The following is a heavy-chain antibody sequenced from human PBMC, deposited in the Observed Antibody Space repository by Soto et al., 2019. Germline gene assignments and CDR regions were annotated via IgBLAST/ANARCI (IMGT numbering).Heavy chain of an antibody. D-gene: IGHD2-15*01. Sequence: ASVKVSCKASGGTFSSYAISWVRQAPGQGLEWMGGIIPIFGTANYAPKFQGRVTITADESTSTAYMELSSLRSEDTAVYYCARDRDIGPQTVYYYYGMDVWGQGTTVTVSS. V-gene: IGHV1-69*13. J-gene: IGHJ6*02. CDR3: ARDRDIGPQTVYYYYGMDV. CDR2: IIPIFGTA. CDR1: GGTFSSYA.